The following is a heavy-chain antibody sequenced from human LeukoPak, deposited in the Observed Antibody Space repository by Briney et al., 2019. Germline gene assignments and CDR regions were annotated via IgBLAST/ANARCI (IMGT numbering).Heavy chain of an antibody. CDR3: AKDLIGWSFDY. J-gene: IGHJ4*02. CDR1: GYSISSGYY. Sequence: NPSETLSLTCTVSGYSISSGYYWGWIRPPPGKGLEWIGSFYYSGSTYYNPSLKSRITISVDTSNNHFSLKLSSVTAADTAVYYCAKDLIGWSFDYWGQGTLVTVSS. D-gene: IGHD2-15*01. CDR2: FYYSGST. V-gene: IGHV4-38-2*02.